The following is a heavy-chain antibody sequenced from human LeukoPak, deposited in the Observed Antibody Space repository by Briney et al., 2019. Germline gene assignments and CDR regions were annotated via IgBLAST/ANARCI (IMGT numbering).Heavy chain of an antibody. Sequence: GGSLRLSCAASGFTFSSYAMSWVRQAPGKGLEWVSVIGGSGGSTYYADSVKGRFTISKDNSKNTLYLQMSSLRAEDTAVYYCAKKKRELRGFDYWGQGTLVTVSS. V-gene: IGHV3-23*01. CDR2: IGGSGGST. D-gene: IGHD1-7*01. J-gene: IGHJ4*02. CDR3: AKKKRELRGFDY. CDR1: GFTFSSYA.